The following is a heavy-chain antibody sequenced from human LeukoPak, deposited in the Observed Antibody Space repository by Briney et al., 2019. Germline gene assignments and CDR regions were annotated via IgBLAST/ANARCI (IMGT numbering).Heavy chain of an antibody. V-gene: IGHV4-34*01. CDR3: ARDVAIYYYYGMDV. D-gene: IGHD3-3*01. J-gene: IGHJ6*02. Sequence: SETLSLTCAVYGGSFSGYYWSWLRQPPGKGLEWIGEINHSGSTNYNPSLKSRVTISVDTSKNQFSLKLSSVTAADTAVYYCARDVAIYYYYGMDVWGQGTTVTVSS. CDR2: INHSGST. CDR1: GGSFSGYY.